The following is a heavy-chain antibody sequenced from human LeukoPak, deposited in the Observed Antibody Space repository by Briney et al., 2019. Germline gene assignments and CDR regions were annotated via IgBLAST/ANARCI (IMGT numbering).Heavy chain of an antibody. Sequence: GGSLRLSCGASGFTVSSNYISWVRQAPGKGLEWVSVIYSGGSTYYTDSVKGRFTISRDNSKNTVYLQMSNLRAEDTAVYYCAKYATNGWWDNFDTWGQGTLVTVSS. V-gene: IGHV3-66*01. CDR2: IYSGGST. D-gene: IGHD6-19*01. CDR3: AKYATNGWWDNFDT. J-gene: IGHJ4*02. CDR1: GFTVSSNY.